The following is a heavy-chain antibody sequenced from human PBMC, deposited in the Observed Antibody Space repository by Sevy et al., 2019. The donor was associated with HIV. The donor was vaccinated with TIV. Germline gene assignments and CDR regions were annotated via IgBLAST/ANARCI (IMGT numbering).Heavy chain of an antibody. D-gene: IGHD6-13*01. J-gene: IGHJ4*02. CDR1: GFTFDDYA. V-gene: IGHV3-9*01. Sequence: GGSLRLSCAASGFTFDDYAMHWVRQAPGKGLEWVSGISWNSGRIGYADSVKGRFTISRDNAKNSLYLQMNSLRAEDTALYYCAKDATYSSSWSGIDYWGQGTLVTVSS. CDR2: ISWNSGRI. CDR3: AKDATYSSSWSGIDY.